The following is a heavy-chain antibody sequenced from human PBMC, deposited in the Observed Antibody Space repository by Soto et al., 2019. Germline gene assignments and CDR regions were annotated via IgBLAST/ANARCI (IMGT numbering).Heavy chain of an antibody. Sequence: SVKVSCKASGGTFSSYAISWVRQAPGQGLEWMGGIIPIFGTANYAQKFQGRDTITADESTSTAYMELSSLRSEDTAVYYCARDWLACGGDCYDYYGMDVWGQGTTVTVSS. D-gene: IGHD2-21*02. CDR2: IIPIFGTA. J-gene: IGHJ6*02. V-gene: IGHV1-69*13. CDR3: ARDWLACGGDCYDYYGMDV. CDR1: GGTFSSYA.